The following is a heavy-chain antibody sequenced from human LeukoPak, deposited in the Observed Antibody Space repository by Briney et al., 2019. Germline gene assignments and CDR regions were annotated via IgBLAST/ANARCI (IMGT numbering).Heavy chain of an antibody. D-gene: IGHD3-22*01. J-gene: IGHJ4*02. V-gene: IGHV3-66*01. Sequence: PGGSLRLSCAASGFTVSSNYMSWVRQAPGKGLEWVSVIYSGGYTYYADSVKGRFTISRDNSKNTLYLQMNSLRAEDTAVYYCARAPYYYDRSGYYYFDYWGQGTLVTVSS. CDR1: GFTVSSNY. CDR3: ARAPYYYDRSGYYYFDY. CDR2: IYSGGYT.